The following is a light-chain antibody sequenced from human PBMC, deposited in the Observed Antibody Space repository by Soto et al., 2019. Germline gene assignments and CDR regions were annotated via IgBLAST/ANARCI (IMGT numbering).Light chain of an antibody. V-gene: IGKV3-20*01. J-gene: IGKJ2*01. CDR3: QQYGSSPYT. CDR1: QSVSSSY. CDR2: GAS. Sequence: EIVLTQSPGTLSLSPGERATLSCRASQSVSSSYLAWYQQKPGQAPRLLIYGASSRATGIPDRFSGSGSGTDFTLTISRLEPEDFAVYYCQQYGSSPYTLGQGTKLGSN.